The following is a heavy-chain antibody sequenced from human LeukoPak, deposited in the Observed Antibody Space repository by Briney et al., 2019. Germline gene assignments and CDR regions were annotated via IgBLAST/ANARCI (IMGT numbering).Heavy chain of an antibody. D-gene: IGHD2-2*02. CDR3: ATRFDTPHDAFDI. Sequence: ASVKVSCKASGYTFTSYDINWVRQAPGKGLEWMGGFDPEDGETIYAQKFQGRVTMTEDTSTDTAYMELSSLRSEDTAVYYCATRFDTPHDAFDIWGQGTMVTVSS. V-gene: IGHV1-24*01. CDR1: GYTFTSYD. CDR2: FDPEDGET. J-gene: IGHJ3*02.